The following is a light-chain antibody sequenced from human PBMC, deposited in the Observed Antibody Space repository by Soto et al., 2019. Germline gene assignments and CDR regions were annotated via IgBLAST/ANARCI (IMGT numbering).Light chain of an antibody. CDR3: AAWDDSLNGWV. J-gene: IGLJ3*02. CDR1: SSNIGNNT. CDR2: SNS. V-gene: IGLV1-44*01. Sequence: QSALTQPPSASGTPGQRVTISCSGGSSNIGNNTVSWYQQLSGAAPKLLIYSNSQWPSGVPDRFSGSKSGTSASLVISGLQSEDEADYYCAAWDDSLNGWVFGGGTKLTVL.